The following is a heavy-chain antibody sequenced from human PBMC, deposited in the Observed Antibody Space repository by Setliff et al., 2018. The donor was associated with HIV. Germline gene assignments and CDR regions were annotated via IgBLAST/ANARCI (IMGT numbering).Heavy chain of an antibody. Sequence: GESLKISCKGSGYSFTNFWIGWVRQMPGKGLEWMGRISAYNGNTDHAQRLQGRVTMTTDTSTRTAYMELRSLRSDDTAVYYCARSAVAGPWRKLDYWGQGTLVTVSS. CDR2: ISAYNGNT. D-gene: IGHD6-19*01. CDR1: GYSFTNFW. V-gene: IGHV1-18*04. J-gene: IGHJ4*02. CDR3: ARSAVAGPWRKLDY.